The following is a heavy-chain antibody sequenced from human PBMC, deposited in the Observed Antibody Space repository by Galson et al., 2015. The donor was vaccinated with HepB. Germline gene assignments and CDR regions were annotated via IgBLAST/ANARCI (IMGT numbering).Heavy chain of an antibody. D-gene: IGHD3-22*01. Sequence: QSGAEVKKPGESLRISCTGSGYSFTSYWISWVRQMPGKGLEWMGRIDTSDSYTNYSPSFQGHVTITADKSISTAYLQWSSLKASDTAMYYCARTGTSTNYDDSSGYYYPHDAFDIWGQGTMVTVSS. J-gene: IGHJ3*02. V-gene: IGHV5-10-1*01. CDR2: IDTSDSYT. CDR3: ARTGTSTNYDDSSGYYYPHDAFDI. CDR1: GYSFTSYW.